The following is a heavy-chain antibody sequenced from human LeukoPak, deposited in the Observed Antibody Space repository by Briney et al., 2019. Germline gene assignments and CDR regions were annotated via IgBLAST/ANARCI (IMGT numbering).Heavy chain of an antibody. CDR3: ARDPYGATPGGFDY. D-gene: IGHD4-17*01. J-gene: IGHJ4*02. CDR2: ISSSGSTT. V-gene: IGHV3-48*03. Sequence: GGSLRLSCAAFGFTFNNYEINWVRQAPGKGLEWVSYISSSGSTTYYADSVKGRFTISRDNTKNLLFLQMNSLRAEDTAIYFCARDPYGATPGGFDYWGQGSLVTVSS. CDR1: GFTFNNYE.